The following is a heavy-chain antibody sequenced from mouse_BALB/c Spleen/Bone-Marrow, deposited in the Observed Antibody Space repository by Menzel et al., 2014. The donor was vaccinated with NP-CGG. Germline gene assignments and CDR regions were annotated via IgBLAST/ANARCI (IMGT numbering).Heavy chain of an antibody. D-gene: IGHD1-1*01. CDR2: INPYNDGT. J-gene: IGHJ2*01. CDR1: GYTFTSYV. V-gene: IGHV1-14*01. Sequence: QQSGPELVKPGASVKMSCKASGYTFTSYVMHWVKQKPGQGLEWIGYINPYNDGTKYNEKFKGKATLTSDKSSSTAYMELSSLTSEDSAVYYCARGVYYYGSSPYYFDYWGQGTTLTVSS. CDR3: ARGVYYYGSSPYYFDY.